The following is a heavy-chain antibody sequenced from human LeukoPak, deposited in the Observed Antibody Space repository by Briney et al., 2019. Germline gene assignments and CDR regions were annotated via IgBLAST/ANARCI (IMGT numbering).Heavy chain of an antibody. CDR2: IYYSGST. D-gene: IGHD3-10*01. V-gene: IGHV4-39*07. CDR3: ARDRLRGSGSYAY. CDR1: GGSISSSSYY. Sequence: PSETLSLTCTVSGGSISSSSYYWGWIRQPPGKGLEWIGSIYYSGSTYYTPSLKSRVTISVDTSKNQFSLKLSSVTAADTAVYYCARDRLRGSGSYAYWGQGTLVTVSS. J-gene: IGHJ4*02.